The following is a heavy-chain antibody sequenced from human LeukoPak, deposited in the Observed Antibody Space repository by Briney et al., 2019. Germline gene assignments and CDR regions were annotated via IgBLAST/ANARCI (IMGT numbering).Heavy chain of an antibody. V-gene: IGHV1-2*02. D-gene: IGHD1-26*01. CDR3: ARSGSYPTDAFDI. CDR1: GYTFTGYY. J-gene: IGHJ3*02. Sequence: AASVKVSCKASGYTFTGYYMHWVRQAPGQGLQWRGWINPNSGGTNYAQKFQGRVTITRNTSISTAYMELSSLRSEDTAVYYCARSGSYPTDAFDIWGQGTMVTVSS. CDR2: INPNSGGT.